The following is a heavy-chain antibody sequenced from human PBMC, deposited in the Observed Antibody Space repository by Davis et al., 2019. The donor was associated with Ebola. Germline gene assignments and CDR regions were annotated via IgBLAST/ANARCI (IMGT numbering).Heavy chain of an antibody. CDR3: AKSRCQVVPDAICYYYMDV. V-gene: IGHV3-33*06. CDR2: IWYDGSNK. CDR1: GFTFSSYG. J-gene: IGHJ6*03. D-gene: IGHD2-2*01. Sequence: GESLKISCAASGFTFSSYGMHWVRQAPGKGLDWVAVIWYDGSNKYYADSVKGRFTISRDNSKNTLYLQMNSLRADDTAIYYCAKSRCQVVPDAICYYYMDVWGKGTTVTVSS.